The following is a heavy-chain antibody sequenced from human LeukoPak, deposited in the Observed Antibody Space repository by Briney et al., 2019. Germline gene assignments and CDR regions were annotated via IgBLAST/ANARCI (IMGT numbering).Heavy chain of an antibody. CDR1: GFTFSSYW. J-gene: IGHJ4*02. CDR3: ARDRDGYNDY. Sequence: GGSLRLSCAASGFTFSSYWMHWVRKAPGKGLLWVSRINSDGSSTSYADSVKGRFTISRDNAKNTLYLQMNSLRAEDTAVYYCARDRDGYNDYWGQGTLVTVSS. D-gene: IGHD5-24*01. V-gene: IGHV3-74*01. CDR2: INSDGSST.